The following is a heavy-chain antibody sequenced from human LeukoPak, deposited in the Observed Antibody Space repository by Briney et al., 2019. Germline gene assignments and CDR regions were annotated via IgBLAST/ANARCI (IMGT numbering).Heavy chain of an antibody. J-gene: IGHJ4*02. CDR1: GFTFDDYA. Sequence: PGGSLRLSCAASGFTFDDYAMHWVRQAPGKGLEWVSGISWNSTSIGYADSVKGRFTISRDNAKNSLYLQLNSLRAEDTALYYCAKGLKVRSYGSGWYAAFDYWGQGTLVTVSS. CDR3: AKGLKVRSYGSGWYAAFDY. CDR2: ISWNSTSI. V-gene: IGHV3-9*01. D-gene: IGHD6-19*01.